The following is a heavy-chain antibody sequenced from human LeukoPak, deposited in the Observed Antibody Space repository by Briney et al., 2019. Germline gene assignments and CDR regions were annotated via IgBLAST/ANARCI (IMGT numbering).Heavy chain of an antibody. CDR2: ISSSSSYI. CDR3: AKEPTLNADCSSTSCSHFDY. CDR1: GFTFSSYS. J-gene: IGHJ4*02. V-gene: IGHV3-21*01. Sequence: GGSLRLSCAASGFTFSSYSMNWVRQAPGKGLEWVSSISSSSSYIYYADSVKGRFTISRDNAKNSLYLQMNSLRAEDTAVYYCAKEPTLNADCSSTSCSHFDYWGQGTLVTVSS. D-gene: IGHD2-2*01.